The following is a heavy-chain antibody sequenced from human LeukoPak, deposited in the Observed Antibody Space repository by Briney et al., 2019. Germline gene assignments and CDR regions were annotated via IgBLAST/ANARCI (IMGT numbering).Heavy chain of an antibody. CDR1: GYTFTGYY. CDR3: ARVQDLTGFDP. CDR2: INPNSGGT. D-gene: IGHD7-27*01. J-gene: IGHJ5*02. V-gene: IGHV1-2*06. Sequence: ASVKVSCTASGYTFTGYYIHWVRQSPGQGLEWMRRINPNSGGTNYAETFQGRVTVTRDTSISTAYMELSRLRSDDTAVYYCARVQDLTGFDPWGQGTLVTVSS.